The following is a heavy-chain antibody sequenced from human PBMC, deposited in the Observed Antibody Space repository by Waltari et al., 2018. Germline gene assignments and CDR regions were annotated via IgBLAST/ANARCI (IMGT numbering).Heavy chain of an antibody. CDR1: GYSISSGYY. CDR3: AREGDFLGSHAFDI. Sequence: QVQLQESGPGLVKPSETLSLTCTVSGYSISSGYYWGWIRQPPGKGLGWIGSIYHSGSTYYNPSLTSRVTISVDTSKNQFSLKLSSVTAADTAVYYCAREGDFLGSHAFDIWGQGTMVTVSS. J-gene: IGHJ3*02. CDR2: IYHSGST. D-gene: IGHD2-21*01. V-gene: IGHV4-38-2*02.